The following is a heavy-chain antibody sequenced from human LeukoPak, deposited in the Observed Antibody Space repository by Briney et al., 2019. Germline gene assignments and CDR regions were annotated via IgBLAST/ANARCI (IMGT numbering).Heavy chain of an antibody. D-gene: IGHD5-12*01. CDR1: GGTFSSYA. CDR3: AIIVGTIGPVGSGDY. Sequence: GASVKVSCKASGGTFSSYAISWARQAPGQGLEWMGGIIPIFGTANYAQKFQGRVTITADESTRTAYMELSSLRSEDTAVYYCAIIVGTIGPVGSGDYWGQGTLVTVSS. V-gene: IGHV1-69*13. CDR2: IIPIFGTA. J-gene: IGHJ4*02.